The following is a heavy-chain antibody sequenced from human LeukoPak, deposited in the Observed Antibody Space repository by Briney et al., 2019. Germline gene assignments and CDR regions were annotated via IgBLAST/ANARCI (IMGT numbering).Heavy chain of an antibody. CDR2: FDPEDGET. J-gene: IGHJ4*02. V-gene: IGHV1-24*01. Sequence: ASVKVSCKVSGYTLTELSMHWVRQAPGKGLEWMGGFDPEDGETIYAQKFQGRVTMTEDTSTDTAYMELGSLRSEDTAVYYCATGLVLRFLEWPGPTNSWGQGTLVTVSS. D-gene: IGHD3-3*01. CDR1: GYTLTELS. CDR3: ATGLVLRFLEWPGPTNS.